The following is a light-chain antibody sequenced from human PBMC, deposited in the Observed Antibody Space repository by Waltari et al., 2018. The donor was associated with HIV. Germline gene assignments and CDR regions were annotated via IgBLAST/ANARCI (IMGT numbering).Light chain of an antibody. CDR2: DVT. V-gene: IGLV2-14*03. Sequence: QSALTQPASVSGSPGQSITISCTGTTSDVGSNNYISWYQQYSGKVPKLIIYDVTNRASGISSRFSGSKSGNTSSLTISGLQAEDEADYFCCTYIGGYYAHYVFGTGTTVSVL. J-gene: IGLJ1*01. CDR3: CTYIGGYYAHYV. CDR1: TSDVGSNNY.